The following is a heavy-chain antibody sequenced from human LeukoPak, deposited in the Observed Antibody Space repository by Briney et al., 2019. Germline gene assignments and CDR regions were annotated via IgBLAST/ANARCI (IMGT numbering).Heavy chain of an antibody. D-gene: IGHD1-1*01. CDR1: VYSFSDSS. J-gene: IGHJ3*01. Sequence: ASVKVSCKASVYSFSDSSLNRVRQAPGQGLEWMGWISPYNGNTKYVENLEGRVTMTTDASTNTAYMELRSLKSDDTAVFYCALDRLRAYMGHDAVDLWGQGTMVIVSS. CDR3: ALDRLRAYMGHDAVDL. V-gene: IGHV1-18*04. CDR2: ISPYNGNT.